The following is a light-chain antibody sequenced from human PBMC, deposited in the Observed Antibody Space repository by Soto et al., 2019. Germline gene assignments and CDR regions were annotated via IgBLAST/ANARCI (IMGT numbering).Light chain of an antibody. CDR2: EVT. V-gene: IGLV2-23*02. CDR1: SGDVGGYNL. Sequence: QSALTQPAPVSGSPGQSITIPCTGTSGDVGGYNLVSWYQQHPGKAPKLMIYEVTERPSGVSNRFSGSKSGNTASLTISGLQPDDEADYYCCSYAGNSEVFGTGTKLTVL. J-gene: IGLJ1*01. CDR3: CSYAGNSEV.